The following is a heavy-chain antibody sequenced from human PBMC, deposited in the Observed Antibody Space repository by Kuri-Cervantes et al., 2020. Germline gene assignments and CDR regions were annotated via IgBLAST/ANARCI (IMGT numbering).Heavy chain of an antibody. Sequence: GESLKISCAASGFTFSSYAMHWVRPAPGKGLEWVAVISYDGSNKYYADSVKGRFTISRDNAKNSLYLQMNSLRAEDTAVYYCASGEPAAFDIWGQGTMVTVSS. CDR3: ASGEPAAFDI. J-gene: IGHJ3*02. CDR1: GFTFSSYA. CDR2: ISYDGSNK. D-gene: IGHD1-14*01. V-gene: IGHV3-30-3*01.